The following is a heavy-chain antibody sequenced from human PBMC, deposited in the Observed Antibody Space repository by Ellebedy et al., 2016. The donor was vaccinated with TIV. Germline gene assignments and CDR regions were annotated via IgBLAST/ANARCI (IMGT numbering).Heavy chain of an antibody. V-gene: IGHV3-11*06. J-gene: IGHJ4*02. CDR2: ISSSSSYT. CDR1: GFTFSDYY. D-gene: IGHD3-22*01. Sequence: PGGSLRLSCAASGFTFSDYYMSWIRQAPGKGLEWVSYISSSSSYTNYADSVKGRFTISRDNAKNSLYLQMNSLRAEDTAVYYCARVVDSSGSWGDYWGQGTLVTVSS. CDR3: ARVVDSSGSWGDY.